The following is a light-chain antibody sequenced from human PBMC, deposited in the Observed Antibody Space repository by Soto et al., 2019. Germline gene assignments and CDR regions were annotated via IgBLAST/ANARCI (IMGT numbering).Light chain of an antibody. V-gene: IGKV3-15*01. J-gene: IGKJ2*01. CDR2: GAS. CDR1: QSVSSN. CDR3: QQYNNWPPYT. Sequence: EIVMTQSPATLSVSPGERATLSCRASQSVSSNLAFYQQKPGQAPRLLIYGASTRATGIPARFSGSGSGTEFTLTISSLQSEDFAVYYCQQYNNWPPYTFGQGTKLEIK.